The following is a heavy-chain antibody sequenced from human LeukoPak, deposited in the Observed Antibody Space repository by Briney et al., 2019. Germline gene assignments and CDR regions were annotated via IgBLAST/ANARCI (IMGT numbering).Heavy chain of an antibody. CDR1: GYTFTSYA. J-gene: IGHJ3*02. Sequence: GATVKVSCKASGYTFTSYAMHWVRQAPGQRLEWMGWINAGNGNTKYSQKFQGRVTITRDTSASTAYMELSSLRSEDTAVYYCARSDNEEAFDIWGQGTMVTVSS. D-gene: IGHD1-1*01. CDR2: INAGNGNT. CDR3: ARSDNEEAFDI. V-gene: IGHV1-3*01.